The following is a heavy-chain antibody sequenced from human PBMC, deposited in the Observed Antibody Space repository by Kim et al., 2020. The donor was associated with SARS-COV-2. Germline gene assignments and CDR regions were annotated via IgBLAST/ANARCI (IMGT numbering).Heavy chain of an antibody. V-gene: IGHV1-69*13. CDR1: GGTFSSYA. D-gene: IGHD6-13*01. J-gene: IGHJ6*02. CDR2: IIPIFGTA. Sequence: SVKVSCKASGGTFSSYAISWVRQAPGQGLEWMGGIIPIFGTANYAQKFQGRVTITADESTSTAYMELSSLRSEDTAVYYCARGLSSNWPFYYGMDVWGQGTTVTVSS. CDR3: ARGLSSNWPFYYGMDV.